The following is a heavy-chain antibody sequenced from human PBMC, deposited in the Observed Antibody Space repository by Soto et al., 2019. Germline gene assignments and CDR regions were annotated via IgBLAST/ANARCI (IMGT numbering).Heavy chain of an antibody. CDR1: GFTFSSYA. V-gene: IGHV3-30-3*01. CDR2: ISYDGSNK. D-gene: IGHD6-13*01. Sequence: QVQLVESGGGVVQPGRSLRLSCAASGFTFSSYAMHWVRQAPGKGLEWVAVISYDGSNKYYADSVKGRFTISRDNSKNTLYLQMNSLRAEDTAVYYCARAPAASIAAAGGGYFDYWGQGTLVTVSS. CDR3: ARAPAASIAAAGGGYFDY. J-gene: IGHJ4*02.